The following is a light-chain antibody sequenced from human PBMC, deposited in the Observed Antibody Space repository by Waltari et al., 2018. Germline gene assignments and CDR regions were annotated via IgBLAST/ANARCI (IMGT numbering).Light chain of an antibody. Sequence: DIVMTQTPLSLSVTPGQPASISCKSSQSLLHSDGKTYLHWYLQKPGQSPQLLMYDSSSRCSGVPDRFSGSESGTDFKLKISRVEADDVGVYDCMQGKGQHVPGTFGQGTKVEIK. J-gene: IGKJ1*01. CDR1: QSLLHSDGKTY. CDR2: DSS. V-gene: IGKV2-29*02. CDR3: MQGKGQHVPGT.